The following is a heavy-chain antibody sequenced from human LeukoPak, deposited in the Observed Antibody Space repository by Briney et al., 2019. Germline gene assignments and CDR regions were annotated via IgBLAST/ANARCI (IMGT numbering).Heavy chain of an antibody. CDR1: GGSISSYY. Sequence: SQTLSLTCTVSGGSISSYYWSWIRQPPGKGLEWIGYIYYSGSTNYNPSLKSRVTISVDTSKNQFSLKLSSVTAADTAVYYCARGSDRGYSYVYYYYYYMDVWGKGTTVTVSS. D-gene: IGHD5-18*01. CDR2: IYYSGST. CDR3: ARGSDRGYSYVYYYYYYMDV. J-gene: IGHJ6*03. V-gene: IGHV4-59*01.